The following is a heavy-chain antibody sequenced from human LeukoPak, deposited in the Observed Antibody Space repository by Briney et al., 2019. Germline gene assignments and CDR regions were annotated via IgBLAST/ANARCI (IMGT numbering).Heavy chain of an antibody. Sequence: PSETLSLTCTVSGGSISSYYWSWIRQPPGKGLEWIGYIYYSGSTNYNPSLKSRVTISVDTSKNQFSLKLSSVTAADTAVYYCARADYDFWSGYLNWFDPWGQGTLVTVSS. CDR3: ARADYDFWSGYLNWFDP. CDR1: GGSISSYY. D-gene: IGHD3-3*01. V-gene: IGHV4-59*01. J-gene: IGHJ5*02. CDR2: IYYSGST.